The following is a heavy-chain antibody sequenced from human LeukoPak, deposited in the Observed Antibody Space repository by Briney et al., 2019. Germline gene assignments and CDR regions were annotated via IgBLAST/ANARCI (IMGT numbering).Heavy chain of an antibody. Sequence: GGSLRLSCAASGFILSSYWMHWVRQAPGKGPVWVSRINSDGSNTIYADSVKGRFTISRDNAKNTVYLQMNSLRVEDTAIYYCARGGFGHNMDVWGKGTTVTVSS. CDR1: GFILSSYW. V-gene: IGHV3-74*01. J-gene: IGHJ6*03. D-gene: IGHD3-3*01. CDR3: ARGGFGHNMDV. CDR2: INSDGSNT.